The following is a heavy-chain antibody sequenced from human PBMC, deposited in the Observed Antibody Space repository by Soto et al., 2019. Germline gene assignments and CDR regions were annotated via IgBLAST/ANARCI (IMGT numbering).Heavy chain of an antibody. Sequence: QVQLQESGPGLVKPTQTLSLTCSVSRAFINSGGFYYSWIRQPPGKGLEWLGYIFHSGSTLYNPSLRGRLTLSADTSRNQLSLYLTSVTAADTAVYYCVRGGIAGHWFDPWVQGILVTVSS. J-gene: IGHJ5*02. CDR2: IFHSGST. V-gene: IGHV4-31*03. CDR3: VRGGIAGHWFDP. CDR1: RAFINSGGFY. D-gene: IGHD2-15*01.